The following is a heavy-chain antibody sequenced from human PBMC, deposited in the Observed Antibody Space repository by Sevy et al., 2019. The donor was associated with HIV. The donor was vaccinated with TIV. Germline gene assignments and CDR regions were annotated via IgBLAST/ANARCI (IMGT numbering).Heavy chain of an antibody. Sequence: SQTLSLTCAISGDSVSSNSAAWNWIRQSPSRGLEWLGRTYYRSKWYNDYAVSVKSRITINPDTSKNQFSLQLNSVTPEDTAVYYCARGSLRRGSSWGNYFDYWGQGTLVTVSS. D-gene: IGHD6-13*01. CDR3: ARGSLRRGSSWGNYFDY. J-gene: IGHJ4*02. CDR2: TYYRSKWYN. V-gene: IGHV6-1*01. CDR1: GDSVSSNSAA.